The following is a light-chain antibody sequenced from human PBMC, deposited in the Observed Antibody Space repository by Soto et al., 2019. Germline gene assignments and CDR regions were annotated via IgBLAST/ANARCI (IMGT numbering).Light chain of an antibody. CDR1: QSVSSN. CDR2: GAS. CDR3: QQYGSSPTT. J-gene: IGKJ1*01. Sequence: EIVMTQSAATLSVSAGERATLSWWASQSVSSNLAWYQQKPGQAPRLLIYGASSRATDIPDRFSGSGYGTDFNLTISRLETVDSAVYYCQQYGSSPTTFGQGTKVDIK. V-gene: IGKV3-20*01.